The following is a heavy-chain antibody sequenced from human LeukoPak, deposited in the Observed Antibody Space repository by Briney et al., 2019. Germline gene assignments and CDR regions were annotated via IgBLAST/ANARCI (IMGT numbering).Heavy chain of an antibody. CDR3: AREGYCGDDGDCSYYSYYMDV. J-gene: IGHJ6*03. V-gene: IGHV3-23*01. Sequence: GGSPRLSCAASGFTFSSYAMSWVRQAPGKGLEWVSGISGSGDDTYYADSVKGRFTLTRDNSQNTLYLQMNSLRAEDTAVYYCAREGYCGDDGDCSYYSYYMDVWGKGTTVTVSS. CDR1: GFTFSSYA. CDR2: ISGSGDDT. D-gene: IGHD2-21*01.